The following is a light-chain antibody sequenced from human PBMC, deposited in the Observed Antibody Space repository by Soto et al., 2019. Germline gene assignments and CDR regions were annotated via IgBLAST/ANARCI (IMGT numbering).Light chain of an antibody. Sequence: QSVLTQPPSVSAAPGQMVTISCYGSSSNIGNNRVSWYQQLPGAAPKLLIYDTYERPSGIPDRFSGSKSGTSATLGITGLQTGDEADYYCGTWDSSLSAVVFGGGTKLTVL. CDR3: GTWDSSLSAVV. J-gene: IGLJ2*01. CDR2: DTY. CDR1: SSNIGNNR. V-gene: IGLV1-51*01.